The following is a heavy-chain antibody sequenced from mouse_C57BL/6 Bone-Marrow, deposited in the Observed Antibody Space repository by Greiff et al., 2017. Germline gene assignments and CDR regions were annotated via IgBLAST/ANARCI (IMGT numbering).Heavy chain of an antibody. CDR1: GYTFTSYG. CDR2: IYPRSGNT. V-gene: IGHV1-81*01. J-gene: IGHJ2*01. D-gene: IGHD2-10*02. CDR3: ARGGYAVDY. Sequence: QVQLQQSGPELVKPGASVKISCKASGYTFTSYGISWVKQRTGQGLEWIGEIYPRSGNTYYNEKFKGKATLTADKSSSTAYMELRSLTSEDSAVYFCARGGYAVDYWGQGTTLTVSS.